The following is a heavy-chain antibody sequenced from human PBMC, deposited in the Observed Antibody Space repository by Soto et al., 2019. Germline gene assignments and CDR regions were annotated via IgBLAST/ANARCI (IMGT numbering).Heavy chain of an antibody. CDR1: GYSIISYS. Sequence: ASVEASSKASGYSIISYSLHWARQDPGQRPEWMGWINAANGDTNYAQKLQGRVTMTTDTSTSTAYMELRSLRSDDTAVYYCASTLILNDSHAYYLEYFQHWGQGTLVDVSA. CDR3: ASTLILNDSHAYYLEYFQH. D-gene: IGHD3-22*01. V-gene: IGHV1-3*01. J-gene: IGHJ1*01. CDR2: INAANGDT.